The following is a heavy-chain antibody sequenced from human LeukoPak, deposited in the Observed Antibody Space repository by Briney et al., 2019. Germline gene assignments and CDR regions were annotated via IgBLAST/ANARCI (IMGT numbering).Heavy chain of an antibody. CDR3: ARDGSLWFGELYYFDY. Sequence: ASVKVSCKASGYTFTSYGISWVRQAPGQGLEWMGWISAGNGNTKYSQKFQGRVTITRDTSASTAYMELSSLRSEDTAVYYCARDGSLWFGELYYFDYWGQGTLVTVSS. V-gene: IGHV1-18*01. D-gene: IGHD3-10*01. J-gene: IGHJ4*02. CDR2: ISAGNGNT. CDR1: GYTFTSYG.